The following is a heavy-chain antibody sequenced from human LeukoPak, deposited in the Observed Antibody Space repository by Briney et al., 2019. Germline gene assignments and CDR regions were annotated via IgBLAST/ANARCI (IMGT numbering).Heavy chain of an antibody. Sequence: SETLSLTCTVSGYSISSHFWSWIRQPPGKGLDWIAYVSYSAYTNYNPSLISRVAISIDTSNNHFSLKLSSVTAADTAVYYCARGGASSLPFNVWGQGTLVTVSS. CDR2: VSYSAYT. V-gene: IGHV4-59*11. CDR3: ARGGASSLPFNV. CDR1: GYSISSHF. D-gene: IGHD3-16*01. J-gene: IGHJ3*01.